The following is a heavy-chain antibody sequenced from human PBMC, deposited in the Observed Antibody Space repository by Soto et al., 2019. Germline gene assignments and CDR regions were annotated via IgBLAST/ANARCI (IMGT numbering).Heavy chain of an antibody. CDR1: GFTFSSYP. V-gene: IGHV3-23*01. J-gene: IGHJ5*02. Sequence: EVQLLESGGGLVQPGGSLRLSCAASGFTFSSYPMRWVRQAQGRGLEWVSAISGTGGSRSYADSVKGRFSISRDNSKNTRYRQMDNLRADDTAIYYCAKGMIAGTWFDPWGQGTLVTVSS. CDR3: AKGMIAGTWFDP. CDR2: ISGTGGSR. D-gene: IGHD3-22*01.